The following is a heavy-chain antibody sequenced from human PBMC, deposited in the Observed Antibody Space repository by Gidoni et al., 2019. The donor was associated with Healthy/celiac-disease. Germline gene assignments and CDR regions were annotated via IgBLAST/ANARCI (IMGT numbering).Heavy chain of an antibody. D-gene: IGHD1-26*01. V-gene: IGHV4-38-2*01. CDR2: TYHSGST. CDR1: GYSISSGYY. J-gene: IGHJ3*02. CDR3: ARQGSGSYLQGAFDI. Sequence: QVQLQESGPGLVKPSETLSLTCAASGYSISSGYYWGGIRQPPGKGLEWIGSTYHSGSTYYNPSLKSRVTISVDTSKNQFSLKLSSVTAADTAVYYCARQGSGSYLQGAFDIWGQGTMVTVSS.